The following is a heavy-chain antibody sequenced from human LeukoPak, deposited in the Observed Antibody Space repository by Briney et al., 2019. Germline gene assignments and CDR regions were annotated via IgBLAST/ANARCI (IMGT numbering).Heavy chain of an antibody. Sequence: SETLSLTCTVSGGSISSYYWSWIRQPPGKGLEWIGYIYYSGSTNYNPSLKSRVTISVDTSKNQFSLKLSSVTAADTAVYYCARGVWGYDSSGYYYLDYWGQGTLVTVSS. J-gene: IGHJ4*02. CDR2: IYYSGST. CDR1: GGSISSYY. CDR3: ARGVWGYDSSGYYYLDY. V-gene: IGHV4-59*12. D-gene: IGHD3-22*01.